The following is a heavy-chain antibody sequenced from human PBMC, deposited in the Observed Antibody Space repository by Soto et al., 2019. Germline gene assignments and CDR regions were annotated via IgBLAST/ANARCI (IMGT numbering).Heavy chain of an antibody. Sequence: EVQLVESGGGLVQPGGSLRLSCAASGFTFFAYWIHWVRQVPGKGLVWVSRINSDGSHTSYADSVRGRFTISRDNSKNTVYLQMNSLTAEVTAVYYWAEEGDYGDYAGENWFDSWGQGSLVTVSS. D-gene: IGHD4-17*01. J-gene: IGHJ5*01. CDR1: GFTFFAYW. CDR2: INSDGSHT. V-gene: IGHV3-74*01. CDR3: AEEGDYGDYAGENWFDS.